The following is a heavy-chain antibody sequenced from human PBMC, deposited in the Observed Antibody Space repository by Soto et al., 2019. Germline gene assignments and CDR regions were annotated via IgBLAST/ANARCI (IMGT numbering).Heavy chain of an antibody. Sequence: GGSLRLSCAASGFTFSSYTMSWVRQAPGKGLEWVSTISGSGSSTYSADSVKGRFTISRDNSKDTLYLQMNSLRAEDTAVYYCAKGVPGIAVAGTGYFQHWGQGTLVTVSS. V-gene: IGHV3-23*01. CDR2: ISGSGSST. J-gene: IGHJ1*01. D-gene: IGHD6-19*01. CDR3: AKGVPGIAVAGTGYFQH. CDR1: GFTFSSYT.